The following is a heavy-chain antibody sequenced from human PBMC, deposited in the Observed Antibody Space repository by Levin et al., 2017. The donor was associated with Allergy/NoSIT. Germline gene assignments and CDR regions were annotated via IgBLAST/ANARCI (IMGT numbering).Heavy chain of an antibody. V-gene: IGHV3-30*18. J-gene: IGHJ4*02. CDR3: AKEGPGGYDNFYYFDY. CDR1: GFTFSSYG. D-gene: IGHD3-10*01. CDR2: ISYDGSNK. Sequence: PGESLKISCAASGFTFSSYGMHWVRQAPGKGLEWVAVISYDGSNKYYADSVKGRFTISRDNSKNTLYLQMNSLRAEDTAVYYCAKEGPGGYDNFYYFDYWGQGTLVTVSS.